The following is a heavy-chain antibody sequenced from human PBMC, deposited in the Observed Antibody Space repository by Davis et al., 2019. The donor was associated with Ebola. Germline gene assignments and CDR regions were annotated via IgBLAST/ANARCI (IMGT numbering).Heavy chain of an antibody. CDR3: AKDALRPRNSRVVIQDY. D-gene: IGHD3-3*01. CDR1: GFTFSSYA. Sequence: PGGSLRLSCAASGFTFSSYAMSWVRQAPGKGLEWVSAISGSGGSTYYADSVKGRFTISRDNSKNTLYLQMNSLRAEDTAVYYCAKDALRPRNSRVVIQDYWGQGTLVTVSS. CDR2: ISGSGGST. J-gene: IGHJ4*02. V-gene: IGHV3-23*01.